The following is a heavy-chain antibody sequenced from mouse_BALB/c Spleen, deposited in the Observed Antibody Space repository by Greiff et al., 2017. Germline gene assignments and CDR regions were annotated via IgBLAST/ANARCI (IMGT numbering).Heavy chain of an antibody. CDR2: ISSGGST. CDR1: GFTFSSYA. Sequence: EVMLVESGGGLVKPGGSLKLSCAASGFTFSSYAMSWVRQTPEKRLEWVASISSGGSTYYPDSVKGRFTISRDNARNILYLQMSSLRSEDTAMYYCARGEDGNYEGYAMDYWGQGTSVTVSS. D-gene: IGHD2-1*01. CDR3: ARGEDGNYEGYAMDY. V-gene: IGHV5-6-5*01. J-gene: IGHJ4*01.